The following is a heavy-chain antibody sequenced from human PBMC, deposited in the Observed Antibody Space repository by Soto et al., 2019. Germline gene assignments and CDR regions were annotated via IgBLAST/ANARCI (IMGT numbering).Heavy chain of an antibody. CDR1: GGSISSYY. V-gene: IGHV4-59*01. J-gene: IGHJ6*02. Sequence: SETLSLTCTVSGGSISSYYWSWIRQPPGKGLEWIGYIYYSGSTNYNPSLKSRVTISVDTSKNQFSMKLSSVTAADTAVYYCARVLGSGYNWNDFGYYYYGMDVWGQGTTVTVSS. D-gene: IGHD1-1*01. CDR3: ARVLGSGYNWNDFGYYYYGMDV. CDR2: IYYSGST.